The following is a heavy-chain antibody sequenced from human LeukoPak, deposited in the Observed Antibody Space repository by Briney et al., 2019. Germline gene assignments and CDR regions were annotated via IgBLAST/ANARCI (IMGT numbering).Heavy chain of an antibody. V-gene: IGHV3-43*02. J-gene: IGHJ4*02. CDR2: ISGDGVST. Sequence: GGSLRLSCAASGLPIADFAMHWVRQAPGKGLEWVSLISGDGVSTFYADSVKGRFSISRDNSKNSLSLEMNSLRTEDTAMYYCARESGKFDYWGQGTLVAVSS. CDR3: ARESGKFDY. CDR1: GLPIADFA.